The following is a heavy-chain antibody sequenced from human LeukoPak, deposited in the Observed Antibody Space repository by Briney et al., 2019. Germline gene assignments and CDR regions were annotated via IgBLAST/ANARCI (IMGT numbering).Heavy chain of an antibody. D-gene: IGHD5-12*01. CDR2: IIPIFGTA. CDR3: ARVRTELSGYGPLGFDY. J-gene: IGHJ4*02. CDR1: GGTFSSYA. V-gene: IGHV1-69*13. Sequence: GASVKVSCKASGGTFSSYAISWVRRAPGQGLEWMGGIIPIFGTANYAQKFQGRVTITADESTSTAYMELSSLRSEDTAVYYCARVRTELSGYGPLGFDYWGQGTLVTVSS.